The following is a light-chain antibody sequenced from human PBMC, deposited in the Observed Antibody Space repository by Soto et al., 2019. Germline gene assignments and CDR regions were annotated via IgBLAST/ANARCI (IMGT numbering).Light chain of an antibody. CDR3: QQYGSSSWT. CDR2: GAS. V-gene: IGKV3-20*01. CDR1: QSVSSIY. J-gene: IGKJ1*01. Sequence: EIVLTQSPGTLSLSLGERATLSCRASQSVSSIYLAWYQHKPGQAPRLLICGASSRAHGIPERFSGSGSGTDLTLTISRLEPEDFAVYYCQQYGSSSWTFGRGTPVEIK.